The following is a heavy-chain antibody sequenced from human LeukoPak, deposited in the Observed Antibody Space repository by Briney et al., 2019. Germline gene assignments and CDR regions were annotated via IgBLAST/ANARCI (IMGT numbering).Heavy chain of an antibody. D-gene: IGHD6-19*01. J-gene: IGHJ4*02. CDR3: AKRGSYSSGYYGDY. Sequence: GGSLRLSCAASGFTFSAYAMSWVRQAPGKGPEWVSAISGSDGTIYYADSVKGRFTVSRDNSKNTLYLQMNSLRAEDSAIYYCAKRGSYSSGYYGDYWGQGTLVTVSS. CDR2: ISGSDGTI. V-gene: IGHV3-23*01. CDR1: GFTFSAYA.